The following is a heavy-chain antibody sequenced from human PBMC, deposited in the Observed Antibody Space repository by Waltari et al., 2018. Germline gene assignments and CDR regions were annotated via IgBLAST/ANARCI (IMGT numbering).Heavy chain of an antibody. Sequence: QVQLQESGPGLVKPSETLSLTCTVSGGPISSSYWSWIRQPAGKGLEWIGRIYTSGSTNYNPSLKSRVTISVDKSKNQFSLKLSSVTAADTAVYYCARVVPYSSSRDAFDIWGQGTMVTVSS. CDR3: ARVVPYSSSRDAFDI. CDR1: GGPISSSY. D-gene: IGHD6-13*01. CDR2: IYTSGST. J-gene: IGHJ3*02. V-gene: IGHV4-4*07.